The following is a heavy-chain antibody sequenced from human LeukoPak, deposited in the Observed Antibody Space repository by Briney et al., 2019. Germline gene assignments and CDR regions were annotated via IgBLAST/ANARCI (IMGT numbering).Heavy chain of an antibody. CDR2: IYYSGST. D-gene: IGHD6-19*01. V-gene: IGHV4-59*01. Sequence: PSETLSLTCTVSGGSISSYYWSWIRQPPGEGLEWIGYIYYSGSTNYNPSLKSRVTISVDTSKNQFSLKLSSVTAADTAVYYCARGASGWEEYFQHWGQGTLVTVSS. CDR3: ARGASGWEEYFQH. CDR1: GGSISSYY. J-gene: IGHJ1*01.